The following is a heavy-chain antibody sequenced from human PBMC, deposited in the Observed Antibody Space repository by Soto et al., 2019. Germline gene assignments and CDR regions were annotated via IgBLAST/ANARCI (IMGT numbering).Heavy chain of an antibody. CDR1: GFSLSTSGVG. J-gene: IGHJ6*02. CDR3: XXXXXXXXXXDV. CDR2: IYWDDDE. V-gene: IGHV2-5*05. Sequence: QITLKESGPTLVKPTQTLTLTCTFSGFSLSTSGVGVAWIRQSPGKALEWLALIYWDDDERYGPSLKTRLTITKXTSKXQVVLXXTXXXXXXXXXXXXXXXXXXXXXXDVWGQGTTVTVSS.